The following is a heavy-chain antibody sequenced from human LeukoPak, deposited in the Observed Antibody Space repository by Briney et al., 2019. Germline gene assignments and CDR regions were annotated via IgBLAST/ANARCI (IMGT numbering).Heavy chain of an antibody. Sequence: GGSLRLSCVASGFSFSDYAMSWVRQSPGQGLQWVSVINDRSNFKVYADSVRGRFIISRDNSQNTLCLEMNSLRADDTAIYYCAKDHFTGGDYGDYFDLWGQGVLVTVSS. CDR1: GFSFSDYA. CDR2: INDRSNFK. V-gene: IGHV3-23*01. CDR3: AKDHFTGGDYGDYFDL. D-gene: IGHD3-16*01. J-gene: IGHJ4*02.